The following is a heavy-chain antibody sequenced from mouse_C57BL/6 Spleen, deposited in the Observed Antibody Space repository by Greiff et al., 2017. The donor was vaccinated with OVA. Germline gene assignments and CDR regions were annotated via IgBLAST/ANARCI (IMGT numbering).Heavy chain of an antibody. CDR3: AAYYSNYEDFDY. V-gene: IGHV1-64*01. CDR1: GYTFTSYW. Sequence: VQLQQPGAELVKPGASVKLSCKASGYTFTSYWMHWVKQRPGQGLEWIGMIHPNSGSTNYNEKFKSKATLTVDKSSSTAYMQLSSLTSEDSAVYYCAAYYSNYEDFDYWGQGTTLTVSS. D-gene: IGHD2-5*01. CDR2: IHPNSGST. J-gene: IGHJ2*01.